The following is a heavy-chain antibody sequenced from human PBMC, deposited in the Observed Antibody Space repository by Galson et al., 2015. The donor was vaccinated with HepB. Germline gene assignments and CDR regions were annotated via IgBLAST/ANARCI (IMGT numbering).Heavy chain of an antibody. D-gene: IGHD3-10*01. CDR1: GYTLNELS. J-gene: IGHJ4*02. V-gene: IGHV1-24*01. CDR3: ATQGFWFGDPNNEGFDY. Sequence: SVKVSCKVSGYTLNELSIHWVRQAPGKGLEWMGGFDPTDDETIYAQKFQGRVTMTEDTSTDTAYMDLSSLRSEDTAVYYCATQGFWFGDPNNEGFDYWGQGTLVTVSS. CDR2: FDPTDDET.